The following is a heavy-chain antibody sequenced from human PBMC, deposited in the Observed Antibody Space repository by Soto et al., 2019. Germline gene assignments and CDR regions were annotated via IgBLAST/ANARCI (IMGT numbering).Heavy chain of an antibody. CDR3: ARDLCGYDD. J-gene: IGHJ4*02. V-gene: IGHV3-23*01. D-gene: IGHD6-13*01. CDR2: ISGSSEGA. Sequence: EVQLLESGGGLVQPGGALRLSCAASGFTFSSHAMSWVRQAPGKGLEWISTISGSSEGAYYADSVKGRFTISRDNSKNTLYLQMNTVRYEATAVGDWARDLCGYDDWGQGTMVTVSS. CDR1: GFTFSSHA.